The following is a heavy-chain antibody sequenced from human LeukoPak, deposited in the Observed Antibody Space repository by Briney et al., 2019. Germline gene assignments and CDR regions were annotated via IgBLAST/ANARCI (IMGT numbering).Heavy chain of an antibody. CDR1: GFTFSGYA. CDR3: ARDQGGGVFDI. V-gene: IGHV3-30-3*01. Sequence: EGSLRLSCAASGFTFSGYAMHWVRQAPGKGLEWVAVISYDASNKYYADSVKGRFTISRDNAKNSLYLQMHSLRAEDTAVYYCARDQGGGVFDIWGQGTMVTVSS. J-gene: IGHJ3*02. D-gene: IGHD3-16*01. CDR2: ISYDASNK.